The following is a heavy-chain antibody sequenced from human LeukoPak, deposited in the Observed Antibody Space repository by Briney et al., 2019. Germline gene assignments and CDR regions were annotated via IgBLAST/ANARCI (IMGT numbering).Heavy chain of an antibody. V-gene: IGHV3-74*01. CDR2: INADGSST. CDR3: ARRAGAYSHPYDY. CDR1: GFTFSSYW. D-gene: IGHD4/OR15-4a*01. Sequence: GGSLRLSCAASGFTFSSYWMHWVRQAPGKGLVWVSRINADGSSTSYADSVKGRFTISRDNAKNTLYLQMNSLRAEDTAVYYCARRAGAYSHPYDYWGQGTLVTVSS. J-gene: IGHJ4*02.